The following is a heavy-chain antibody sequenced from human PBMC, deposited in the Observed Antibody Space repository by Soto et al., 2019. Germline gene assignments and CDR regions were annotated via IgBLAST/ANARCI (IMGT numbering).Heavy chain of an antibody. D-gene: IGHD3-10*01. J-gene: IGHJ4*02. CDR2: VYYTGST. Sequence: QVQLQESGPGLVKPSQTLSLTCTVSGGSISSGGYYWSCIRQHPGKGLEWIGYVYYTGSTYYHPSLKSRVTISVDPSKNQFSLKLSSVTAAETAVYYCATLYMVRGVRTFDYWGQGTLVTVSS. CDR3: ATLYMVRGVRTFDY. CDR1: GGSISSGGYY. V-gene: IGHV4-31*03.